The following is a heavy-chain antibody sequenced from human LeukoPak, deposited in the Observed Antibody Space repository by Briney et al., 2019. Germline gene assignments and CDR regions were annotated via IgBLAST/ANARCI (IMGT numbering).Heavy chain of an antibody. CDR2: VYESGGT. D-gene: IGHD5-24*01. CDR1: GGAISSSSYY. CDR3: ARHHISGWLQSAFDI. Sequence: SETLSLTCTVSGGAISSSSYYWGWIRQPPGKGLEWIGSVYESGGTHYNPSLKSRVTISVDTSKNQFSLKLSSVTAADTAVYYCARHHISGWLQSAFDIWGQGTMVTVSA. J-gene: IGHJ3*02. V-gene: IGHV4-39*01.